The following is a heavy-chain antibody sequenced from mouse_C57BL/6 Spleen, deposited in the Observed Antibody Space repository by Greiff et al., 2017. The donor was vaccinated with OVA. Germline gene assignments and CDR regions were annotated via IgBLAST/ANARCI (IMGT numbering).Heavy chain of an antibody. CDR3: ARTGYYYGSSYGYFDV. J-gene: IGHJ1*03. CDR2: IDPSDSYT. D-gene: IGHD1-1*01. CDR1: GYTFTSYW. V-gene: IGHV1-69*01. Sequence: QVQLQQPGAELVMPGASVKLSCKASGYTFTSYWMHWVKQRPGQGLEWIGEIDPSDSYTNYNQKFKGKSTLTVDKSSSKAYMQLSSLTTEDSAVYDSARTGYYYGSSYGYFDVWGTGTTVTVSS.